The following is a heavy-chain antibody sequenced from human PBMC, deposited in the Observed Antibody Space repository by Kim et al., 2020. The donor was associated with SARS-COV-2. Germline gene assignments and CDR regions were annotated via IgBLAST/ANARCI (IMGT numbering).Heavy chain of an antibody. CDR3: ARVEGETLENGDYFDY. Sequence: SETLSLTCTVSGGSISSGGYYWSWIRQHPGKGLEWIGYIYYSGSTYYNPSLKSRVTISVDTSKNQFSLKLSSVTAADTAVYYCARVEGETLENGDYFDYWGQGTLVTVSS. D-gene: IGHD1-26*01. CDR1: GGSISSGGYY. J-gene: IGHJ4*02. V-gene: IGHV4-31*03. CDR2: IYYSGST.